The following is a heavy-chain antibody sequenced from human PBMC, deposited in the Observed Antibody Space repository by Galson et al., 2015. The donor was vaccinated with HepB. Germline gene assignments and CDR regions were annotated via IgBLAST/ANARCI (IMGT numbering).Heavy chain of an antibody. Sequence: SETLSLTCTVSGGSISSSSYSWGWIRQPPGKGLEWIGSIYYSGSTYYNPSLKSRVTISVDTSKNQFSLKLSSVTAADTAVYYCARLPGGGYNLSWYFDLWGRGTLVTVSS. CDR1: GGSISSSSYS. J-gene: IGHJ2*01. D-gene: IGHD5-24*01. V-gene: IGHV4-39*01. CDR2: IYYSGST. CDR3: ARLPGGGYNLSWYFDL.